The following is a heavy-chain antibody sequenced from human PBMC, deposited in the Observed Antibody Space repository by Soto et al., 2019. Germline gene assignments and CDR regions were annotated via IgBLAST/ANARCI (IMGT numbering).Heavy chain of an antibody. CDR1: GFTFSDHY. Sequence: PGGSLRLSCAASGFTFSDHYMDWVRQAPGKGLEWVGRTRNKANSYTTEYAASVKGRFTISRDDSKNSLYLQMNSLKTEDTAVIYCARVSAALDDDAFDIWGQGTMVTVSS. CDR3: ARVSAALDDDAFDI. CDR2: TRNKANSYTT. V-gene: IGHV3-72*01. D-gene: IGHD6-13*01. J-gene: IGHJ3*02.